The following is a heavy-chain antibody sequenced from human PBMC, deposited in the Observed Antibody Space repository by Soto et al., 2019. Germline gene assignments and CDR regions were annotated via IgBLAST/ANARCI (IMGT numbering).Heavy chain of an antibody. Sequence: QVQLVQSGAEVKKPGASVKVSCKASGYTFTGYYMHWVRQAPGQGLEWMGWINPNSGGTNYAQKFQGRVTMTRDTSISTAYMELSRLRSDDTAVYYCAREWYSSSWYGAFDIWGQGTMVTVSS. D-gene: IGHD6-13*01. CDR3: AREWYSSSWYGAFDI. J-gene: IGHJ3*02. CDR2: INPNSGGT. CDR1: GYTFTGYY. V-gene: IGHV1-2*02.